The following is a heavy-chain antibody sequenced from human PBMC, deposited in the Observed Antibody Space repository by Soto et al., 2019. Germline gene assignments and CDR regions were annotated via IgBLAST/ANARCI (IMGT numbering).Heavy chain of an antibody. Sequence: GGSLRLSCAASGFTFSSYAMSWVRQAPGKGLEWVSAISGSGGSTYYADSVKGRFTISRDNSKNTLYLQMNSLRAEDTAVYYCASATMVRGAGGKNWGQGTLVTVSS. V-gene: IGHV3-23*01. CDR3: ASATMVRGAGGKN. CDR2: ISGSGGST. D-gene: IGHD3-10*01. J-gene: IGHJ4*02. CDR1: GFTFSSYA.